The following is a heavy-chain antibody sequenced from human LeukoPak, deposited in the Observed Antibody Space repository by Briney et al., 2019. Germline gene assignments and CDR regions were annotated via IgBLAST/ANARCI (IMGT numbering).Heavy chain of an antibody. CDR3: AREADSSGWYKGPYFDY. CDR1: GYTFTGYY. Sequence: ASVKVSGKASGYTFTGYYMHWVRQAPGQGLEWMGWINPNSGGTNYAQKFQGRVTMTRDTSISTAYMELSRLRSDDTAVYYCAREADSSGWYKGPYFDYWGQGTLVTVSS. J-gene: IGHJ4*02. CDR2: INPNSGGT. D-gene: IGHD6-19*01. V-gene: IGHV1-2*02.